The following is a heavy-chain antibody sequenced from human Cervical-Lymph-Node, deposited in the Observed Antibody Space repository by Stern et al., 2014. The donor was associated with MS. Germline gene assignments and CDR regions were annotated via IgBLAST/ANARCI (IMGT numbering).Heavy chain of an antibody. V-gene: IGHV4-61*02. D-gene: IGHD3-16*02. Sequence: VQLVQSGPGLVKPSQTLSLTCTVSGGSISSGSYYWSWIRQPAGKRLEWIGRMVSSGNTFYNPSLKSRVNISVDTAKNPFPLALSSVTAADTAVYYCARGYRFFDDWGQGTLVTVSS. J-gene: IGHJ4*02. CDR3: ARGYRFFDD. CDR2: MVSSGNT. CDR1: GGSISSGSYY.